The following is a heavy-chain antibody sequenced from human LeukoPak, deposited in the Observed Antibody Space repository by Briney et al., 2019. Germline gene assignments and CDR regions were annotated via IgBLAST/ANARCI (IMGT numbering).Heavy chain of an antibody. Sequence: PGGSLRLSRAASGFTFSSYWMNWVRQAPGKGLEWVANINQDGSERYYVDSVKGRFTVSRDDAASSLYLQMNSLRPEDTAVYYCVRAKGGYLGQGTLVTVSS. CDR3: VRAKGGY. V-gene: IGHV3-7*01. J-gene: IGHJ4*02. CDR1: GFTFSSYW. CDR2: INQDGSER.